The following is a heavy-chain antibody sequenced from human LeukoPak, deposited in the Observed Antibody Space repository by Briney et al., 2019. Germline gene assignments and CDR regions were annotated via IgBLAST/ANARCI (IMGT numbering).Heavy chain of an antibody. V-gene: IGHV3-30-3*01. D-gene: IGHD3-3*01. Sequence: RSGGSLRLSCAASGFTFSSYAMHWVRQAPGKGLEWVAVISYDGSNKYYADSVKGRFTISRDNSKNTLYLQMNSLRAEDTAVYYCASPHYDFWSRLSTYCDYWGRGTLVPVSS. J-gene: IGHJ4*02. CDR3: ASPHYDFWSRLSTYCDY. CDR2: ISYDGSNK. CDR1: GFTFSSYA.